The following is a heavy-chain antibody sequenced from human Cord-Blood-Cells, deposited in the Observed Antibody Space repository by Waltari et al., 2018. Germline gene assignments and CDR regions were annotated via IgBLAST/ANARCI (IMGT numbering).Heavy chain of an antibody. J-gene: IGHJ3*02. CDR2: IYYSGST. CDR3: ARNGWVGSDAFDI. Sequence: QLQLQESGPGLVKPSETLSLTCTVSGGSIRISSYYWGWVRQPPGKGLEWIGSIYYSGSTYYNPSLKSRVTIAVDTSKNQFSLKLSSVTAADTAVYYCARNGWVGSDAFDIWGQGTMVTVSS. D-gene: IGHD3-16*01. V-gene: IGHV4-39*01. CDR1: GGSIRISSYY.